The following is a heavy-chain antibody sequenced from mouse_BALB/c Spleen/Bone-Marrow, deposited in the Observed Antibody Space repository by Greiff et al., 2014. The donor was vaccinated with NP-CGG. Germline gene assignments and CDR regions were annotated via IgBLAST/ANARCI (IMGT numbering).Heavy chain of an antibody. Sequence: EVQLVESGPGLVKPSQTVSLTCAVTGISITTGNHRWGWIRQFPGNKLEWIGYIYYSGTITYNPSLTSRTTITRDTSKNQFFLEMNSLTAEDTATYYCARYYGNYFDYWGQGTTLTVSS. V-gene: IGHV3-5*02. CDR1: GISITTGNHR. CDR3: ARYYGNYFDY. CDR2: IYYSGTI. D-gene: IGHD2-1*01. J-gene: IGHJ2*01.